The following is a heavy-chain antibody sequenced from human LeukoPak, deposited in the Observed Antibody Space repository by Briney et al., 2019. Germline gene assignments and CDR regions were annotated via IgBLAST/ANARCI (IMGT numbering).Heavy chain of an antibody. CDR1: GFTFSSYA. CDR3: ARQPYSNYAIYYYYMDV. J-gene: IGHJ6*03. V-gene: IGHV3-64*01. CDR2: ISSNGGST. D-gene: IGHD4-11*01. Sequence: GGSLRLSCAASGFTFSSYAMHWVRQAPGKGLEYVSAISSNGGSTYYANSVKGRFTISRDNSKNTLYLQMNSLRAEDTAVYYCARQPYSNYAIYYYYMDVWGKGTTVTVSS.